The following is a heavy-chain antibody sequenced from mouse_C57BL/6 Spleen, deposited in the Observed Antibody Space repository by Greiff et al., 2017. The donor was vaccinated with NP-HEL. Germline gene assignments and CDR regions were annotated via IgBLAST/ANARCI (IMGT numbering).Heavy chain of an antibody. D-gene: IGHD6-1*01. Sequence: VKLMESGPELVKPGASVKISCKASGYAFSSSWMNWVKQRPGKGLEWIGRIYPGDGDTNYNGKFKGKATLTADKSSSTAYMQLSSLTSEDSAVYFCAREGSLIFDYWGQGTTLTVSS. V-gene: IGHV1-82*01. CDR2: IYPGDGDT. J-gene: IGHJ2*01. CDR1: GYAFSSSW. CDR3: AREGSLIFDY.